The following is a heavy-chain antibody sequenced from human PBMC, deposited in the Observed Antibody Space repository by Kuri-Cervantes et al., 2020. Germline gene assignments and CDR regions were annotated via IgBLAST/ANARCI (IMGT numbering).Heavy chain of an antibody. CDR3: ARSGQGPSGAFDI. D-gene: IGHD6-25*01. CDR2: IIPIFGTA. J-gene: IGHJ3*02. CDR1: GGTFSSYA. Sequence: PVKVSCKASGGTFSSYAISWVRQAPGQGLEWMGGIIPIFGTANYAQKFQGRVTITADESTSTAYMELSSLRSEDTAVYYCARSGQGPSGAFDIWGQGTMVTVSS. V-gene: IGHV1-69*13.